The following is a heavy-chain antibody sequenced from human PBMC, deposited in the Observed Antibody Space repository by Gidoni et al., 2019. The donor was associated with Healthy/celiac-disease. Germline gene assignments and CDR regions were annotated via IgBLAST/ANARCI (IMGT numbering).Heavy chain of an antibody. J-gene: IGHJ6*03. CDR1: GFTFGDYA. Sequence: EVQLVESGGGLVKPGRSLRLSCTASGFTFGDYAMSWFRQAPGKGLEWVGFIRSKAYGGTTEYAASVKGRFTISRDDSKSIAYLQMNSLKTEDTAVYYCTRVKRQWLVYYYYYMDVWGKGTTVTVSS. CDR2: IRSKAYGGTT. D-gene: IGHD6-19*01. V-gene: IGHV3-49*05. CDR3: TRVKRQWLVYYYYYMDV.